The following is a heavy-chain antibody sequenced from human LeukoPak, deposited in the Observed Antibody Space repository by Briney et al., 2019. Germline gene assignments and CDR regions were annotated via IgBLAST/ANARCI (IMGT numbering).Heavy chain of an antibody. Sequence: APVKVSCKASGYTFTSYGISWVRQAPGQGLEWMGWISAYNGNTNYAQKLQGRVTMTTDTSTSTAYMELRSLRSDDTAVYYCARAFSPTYYYDSSGYYLDYWGQGTLVTVSS. CDR2: ISAYNGNT. J-gene: IGHJ4*02. CDR1: GYTFTSYG. V-gene: IGHV1-18*01. CDR3: ARAFSPTYYYDSSGYYLDY. D-gene: IGHD3-22*01.